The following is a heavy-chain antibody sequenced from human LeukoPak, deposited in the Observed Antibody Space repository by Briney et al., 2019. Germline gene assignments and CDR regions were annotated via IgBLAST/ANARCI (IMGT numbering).Heavy chain of an antibody. CDR2: INPSGGST. J-gene: IGHJ6*03. D-gene: IGHD6-6*01. CDR3: ARGGSIAARPGVYYYYMDV. CDR1: GYTFTGYY. Sequence: ASVKVSCKASGYTFTGYYMHWVRQAPGQGLEWMGIINPSGGSTSYAQKFQGRVTMTRDTSTSTVYMELSSLRSDDTAVYYCARGGSIAARPGVYYYYMDVWGKGTTVTVSS. V-gene: IGHV1-46*01.